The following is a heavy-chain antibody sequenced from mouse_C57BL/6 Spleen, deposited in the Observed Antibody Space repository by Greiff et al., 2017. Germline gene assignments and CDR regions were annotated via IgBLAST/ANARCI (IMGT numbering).Heavy chain of an antibody. D-gene: IGHD1-1*01. V-gene: IGHV1-26*01. CDR2: INPNNGGT. CDR1: GYTFTDYY. Sequence: EVQLQQSGPELVKPGASVKISCKASGYTFTDYYMNWVKQSHGKSLEWIGDINPNNGGTSYNQKFKGKATLTVAKTSSTAYMERRSLTSEDSAVYYCARNYYGSRDWYFDVWGTGTTVTVSS. J-gene: IGHJ1*03. CDR3: ARNYYGSRDWYFDV.